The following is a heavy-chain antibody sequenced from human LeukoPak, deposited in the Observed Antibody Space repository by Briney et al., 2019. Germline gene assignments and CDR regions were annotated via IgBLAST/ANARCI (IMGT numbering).Heavy chain of an antibody. Sequence: ASVKVSCKASGYTFTGYYMHWVRQAPGQGLEWMGWINPNSGGTNYAQKFQGRVTMTRDTSISTAYMELSRLRSDDTAVYYCARDFHRGGAIDYWGQGTLVTVSS. J-gene: IGHJ4*02. D-gene: IGHD1-26*01. CDR1: GYTFTGYY. V-gene: IGHV1-2*02. CDR2: INPNSGGT. CDR3: ARDFHRGGAIDY.